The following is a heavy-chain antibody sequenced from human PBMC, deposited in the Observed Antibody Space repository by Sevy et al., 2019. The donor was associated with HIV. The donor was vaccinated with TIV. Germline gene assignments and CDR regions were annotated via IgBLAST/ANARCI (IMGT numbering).Heavy chain of an antibody. V-gene: IGHV1-46*01. Sequence: ASVKVSCKASGYTFTTYFMHWVRQAPGQGLEWMGIINPSGGSTSYAQRFQGRVTMTRDTSTSTVYMELSSLRSEDTAVYYCARGYGDSSGYYYVFGSRWFDPWGQGTLVTVSS. CDR2: INPSGGST. CDR3: ARGYGDSSGYYYVFGSRWFDP. CDR1: GYTFTTYF. J-gene: IGHJ5*02. D-gene: IGHD3-22*01.